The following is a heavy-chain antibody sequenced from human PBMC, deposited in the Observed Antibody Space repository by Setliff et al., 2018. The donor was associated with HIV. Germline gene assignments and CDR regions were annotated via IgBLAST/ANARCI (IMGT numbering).Heavy chain of an antibody. Sequence: PSETLSLTCTVSGYSISSSNWWGWIRQPPGKGLEWIGSISYSGSTYYKPSLKSRVTISVDTSKSQFSLRLTSVTAADAAIYYCARQVSIPGVAITPVDYWGQGALVTVSS. CDR3: ARQVSIPGVAITPVDY. J-gene: IGHJ4*02. CDR1: GYSISSSNW. CDR2: ISYSGST. D-gene: IGHD5-12*01. V-gene: IGHV4-38-2*02.